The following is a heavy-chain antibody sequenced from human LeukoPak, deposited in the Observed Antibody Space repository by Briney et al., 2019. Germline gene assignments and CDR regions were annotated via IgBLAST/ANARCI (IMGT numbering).Heavy chain of an antibody. CDR1: DYTFTSYG. CDR3: ARDMGTAMVLDY. D-gene: IGHD5-18*01. CDR2: ISAYNGNT. J-gene: IGHJ4*02. V-gene: IGHV1-18*01. Sequence: GASVKVSCKASDYTFTSYGISWVRQAPGQGLEWMGWISAYNGNTNYAQKLQGRVTMTTDTSTSTAYMELSRLRSDDTAVYYCARDMGTAMVLDYWGQGTLVTVSS.